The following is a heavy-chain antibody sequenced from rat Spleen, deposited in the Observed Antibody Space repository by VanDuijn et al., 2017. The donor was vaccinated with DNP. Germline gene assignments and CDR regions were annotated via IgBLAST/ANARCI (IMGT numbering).Heavy chain of an antibody. CDR1: GFTFSNYY. CDR3: ARHGYNNYGFAY. J-gene: IGHJ3*01. V-gene: IGHV5-25*01. D-gene: IGHD1-10*01. CDR2: ISTGGGST. Sequence: EVQLVESGGGLVQPGRSMKLSCSASGFTFSNYYMVWVRQAPTNGLEWVASISTGGGSTYYRDSVKGRFTFTRDNAKSTLYLQMDSLRSEDTATYYCARHGYNNYGFAYWGQGTLVTVSS.